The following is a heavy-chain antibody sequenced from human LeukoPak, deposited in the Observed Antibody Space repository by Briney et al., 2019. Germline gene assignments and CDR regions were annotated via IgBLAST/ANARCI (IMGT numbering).Heavy chain of an antibody. V-gene: IGHV4-31*03. CDR2: TYYGGNT. Sequence: SQTLSLTRTVSGGSISRGGDYWTWIRQHPGKGLEWIGNTYYGGNTYYNPSLKSRGTISIDTSKNQFSLKLSSVTAADTAVYYCARDRKGILTGYYGGMDVWGQGTTVTVSS. CDR3: ARDRKGILTGYYGGMDV. J-gene: IGHJ6*02. D-gene: IGHD3-9*01. CDR1: GGSISRGGDY.